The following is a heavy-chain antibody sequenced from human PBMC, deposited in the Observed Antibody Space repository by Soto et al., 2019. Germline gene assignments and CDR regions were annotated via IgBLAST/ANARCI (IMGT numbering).Heavy chain of an antibody. CDR2: INDGNGNT. V-gene: IGHV1-3*05. CDR3: AREGSRDGYNDY. D-gene: IGHD2-2*01. J-gene: IGHJ4*02. Sequence: QVQLVQSGAEEKKPGASVKVSCKASGYTFTSYAMHWVRQAPGQRLEWMGWINDGNGNTKYSQKFQGRVTITRDTSASTAYMERSSLRSEDTAVYYCAREGSRDGYNDYGGQGTLVTVSS. CDR1: GYTFTSYA.